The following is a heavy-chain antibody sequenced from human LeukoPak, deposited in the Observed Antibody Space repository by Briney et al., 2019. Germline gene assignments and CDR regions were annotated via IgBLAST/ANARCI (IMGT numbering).Heavy chain of an antibody. V-gene: IGHV4-59*01. J-gene: IGHJ4*02. CDR2: IYYSGST. D-gene: IGHD3-16*01. CDR3: ARDGRRGVPFDS. Sequence: SETLSLTCTVSGGSISSYYWSWIRQPPGKGLEWIGYIYYSGSTNYNPSLKSRVTISVDTSKNQFSLKLSSVTAADTAVYYCARDGRRGVPFDSWGQGTLVTVSS. CDR1: GGSISSYY.